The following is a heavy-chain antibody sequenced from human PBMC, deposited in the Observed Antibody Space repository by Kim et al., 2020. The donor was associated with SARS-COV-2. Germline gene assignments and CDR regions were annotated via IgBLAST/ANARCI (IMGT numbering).Heavy chain of an antibody. CDR2: IDVANTNT. CDR1: GYTFTSYC. J-gene: IGHJ4*02. Sequence: ASVKVSCKASGYTFTSYCLHWVRQAPGQSLEWMGWIDVANTNTHYSENFQGRVTISRDTSATTVYIELSSLRSEDTAVYYCARDGRGVDYSFDYWGQGTLVTVSS. V-gene: IGHV1-3*01. CDR3: ARDGRGVDYSFDY.